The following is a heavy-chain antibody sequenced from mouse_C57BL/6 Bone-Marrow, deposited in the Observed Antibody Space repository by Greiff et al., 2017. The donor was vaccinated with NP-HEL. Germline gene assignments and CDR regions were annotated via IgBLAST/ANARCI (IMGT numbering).Heavy chain of an antibody. J-gene: IGHJ4*01. D-gene: IGHD2-4*01. CDR3: ARDRGYDYDGGYAMDY. CDR2: ISDGGSYT. CDR1: GFTFSSYA. V-gene: IGHV5-4*01. Sequence: EVQRVESGGGLVKPGGSLKLSCAASGFTFSSYAMSWVRQTPEKRLEWVATISDGGSYTYYPDNVKGRFTISSANAKNHLYLQMIHLKSEDTAMYYCARDRGYDYDGGYAMDYWGQGTSVTVSS.